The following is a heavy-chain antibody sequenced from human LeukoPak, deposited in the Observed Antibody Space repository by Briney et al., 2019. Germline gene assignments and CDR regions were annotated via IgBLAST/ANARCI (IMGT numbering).Heavy chain of an antibody. CDR1: GFTFSSYW. Sequence: LRLSCAASGFTFSSYWMSWIRQPPGKGLERIGEINHSGSTNYNPSLKSRVTISVDTSKNQFSLKLSSVTAADTAVYYCAREAVYSSSWYWFDPWGQGTLVTVSS. CDR3: AREAVYSSSWYWFDP. J-gene: IGHJ5*02. D-gene: IGHD6-13*01. CDR2: INHSGST. V-gene: IGHV4-34*01.